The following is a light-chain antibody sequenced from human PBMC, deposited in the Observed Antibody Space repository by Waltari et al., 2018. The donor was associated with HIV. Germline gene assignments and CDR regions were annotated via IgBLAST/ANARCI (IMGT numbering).Light chain of an antibody. CDR3: QQYYNLRT. Sequence: DIVMTQSPDSLAVSLGERATIHCKSSQSVFYNSNTTNYLAWYQHKPGQPPKLLINWASTRKSGVPDRFSGSGSGTDFILTINSLQPEDVAVYYCQQYYNLRTFGPGTKVEIK. J-gene: IGKJ3*01. V-gene: IGKV4-1*01. CDR1: QSVFYNSNTTNY. CDR2: WAS.